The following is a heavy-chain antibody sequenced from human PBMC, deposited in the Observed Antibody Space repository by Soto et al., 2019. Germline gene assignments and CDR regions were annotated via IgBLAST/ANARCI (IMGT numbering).Heavy chain of an antibody. J-gene: IGHJ4*02. CDR2: ISWNSETI. D-gene: IGHD4-17*01. CDR1: GFTVDDDA. Sequence: EVQLVESGGGLVQPGRSLRLSCAASGFTVDDDAMHWVRQAPGKGLEWVSGISWNSETIDYADSVKGRFTISRDNAKSSLFLQMNSLRPDDTALYYCAKDMKWGGMTTIHYFDSWGQGTLVTVSS. V-gene: IGHV3-9*01. CDR3: AKDMKWGGMTTIHYFDS.